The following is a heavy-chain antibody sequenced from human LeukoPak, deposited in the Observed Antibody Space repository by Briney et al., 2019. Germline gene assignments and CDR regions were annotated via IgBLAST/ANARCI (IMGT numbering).Heavy chain of an antibody. D-gene: IGHD3-9*01. Sequence: PGGSLRLSCAASGFTVSSNYMSWVRQAPGKGLEWVSVIYSGGSTYYADSVKGRFTISRDNSKNTLYLQMNSLRAEDTAAYYCARDGRYFDWFYFDYWGQGTLVTVSS. J-gene: IGHJ4*02. CDR3: ARDGRYFDWFYFDY. V-gene: IGHV3-66*01. CDR2: IYSGGST. CDR1: GFTVSSNY.